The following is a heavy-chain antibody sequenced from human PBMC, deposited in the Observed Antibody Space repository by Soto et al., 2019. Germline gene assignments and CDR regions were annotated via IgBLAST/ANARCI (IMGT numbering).Heavy chain of an antibody. J-gene: IGHJ5*02. CDR3: ARKRDDIGAYNWFDP. V-gene: IGHV1-46*01. Sequence: QVQLVQSGAEVKKPGASVKVSCKASGYTFTSYYMHWVRQAPGQGLEWMGIINPSGGSTSYAQKFQGRVTMTRDTSTSTVYMELSSLRSEDTAVYYCARKRDDIGAYNWFDPWGQGTLVTVSS. D-gene: IGHD3-9*01. CDR1: GYTFTSYY. CDR2: INPSGGST.